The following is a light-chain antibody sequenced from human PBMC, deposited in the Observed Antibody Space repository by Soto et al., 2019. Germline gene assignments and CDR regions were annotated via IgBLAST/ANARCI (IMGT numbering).Light chain of an antibody. J-gene: IGKJ5*01. CDR3: QQRSNWHIIT. Sequence: EILLTQSPATLSLSPGERATLSCRASQSVSRYLAWYQQTPGQAPRLLIYDTSKRANGIPARFSGSGSGTDFTLTISSLEPEDFAVYYCQQRSNWHIITFGQGTRLEIK. CDR2: DTS. V-gene: IGKV3-11*01. CDR1: QSVSRY.